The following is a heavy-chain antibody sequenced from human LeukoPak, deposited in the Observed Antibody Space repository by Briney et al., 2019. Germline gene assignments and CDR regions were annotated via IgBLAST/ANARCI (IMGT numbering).Heavy chain of an antibody. J-gene: IGHJ4*02. CDR3: ARGYHHLDY. CDR2: IYYTENT. D-gene: IGHD5-12*01. CDR1: GGSISSNSYY. Sequence: PSETLSLTCTVSGGSISSNSYYWGWIRQPPGKGLEWIGSIYYTENTYYSPSLKSRVTMSVDTSKNQFSLKLSSVTAANTAVYYCARGYHHLDYWGQGTLVTVSS. V-gene: IGHV4-39*01.